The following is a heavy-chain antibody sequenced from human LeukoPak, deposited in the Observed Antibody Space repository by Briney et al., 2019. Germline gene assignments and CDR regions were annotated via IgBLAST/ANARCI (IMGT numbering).Heavy chain of an antibody. CDR2: FSTSNGDT. V-gene: IGHV1-18*01. Sequence: ASVKVSCKASGYTFTNSDITRVRQAPGQGLEWMGRFSTSNGDTNYASKLQGRVTMTTYTSTSTVYMELGSLTFDDTAVYFCARDPYHRLGPPLDLWGQGTLVSISS. J-gene: IGHJ5*02. CDR1: GYTFTNSD. D-gene: IGHD1-14*01. CDR3: ARDPYHRLGPPLDL.